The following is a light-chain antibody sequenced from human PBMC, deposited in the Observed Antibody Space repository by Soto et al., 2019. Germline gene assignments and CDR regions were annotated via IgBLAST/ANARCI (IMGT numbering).Light chain of an antibody. CDR2: LSSDGSH. CDR3: KTWGTDPYAI. J-gene: IGLJ2*01. V-gene: IGLV4-69*01. Sequence: QLVLTQSPSASASLGASVKLTCTLSSGHSSYAIAWHQQLPEKGPRFLMKLSSDGSHNKGDGIPDRFSGYRSGAECYLTISTLHSEDEADYYCKTWGTDPYAIFGGGPNLTVL. CDR1: SGHSSYA.